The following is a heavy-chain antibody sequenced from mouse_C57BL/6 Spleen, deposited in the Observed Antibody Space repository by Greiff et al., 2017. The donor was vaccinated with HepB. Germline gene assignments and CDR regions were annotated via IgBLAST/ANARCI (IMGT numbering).Heavy chain of an antibody. CDR2: IYPGSGST. CDR3: ARWGVYYGSLYYFDY. D-gene: IGHD1-1*01. Sequence: QVQLQQPGAELVKPGASVKMSCKASGYTFTSYWITWVKQRPGQGLEWIGDIYPGSGSTNYNEKFKSKATLTVDTSSSTAYMQLSSLTSEDSAVYYCARWGVYYGSLYYFDYWGQGTTLTVSS. CDR1: GYTFTSYW. J-gene: IGHJ2*01. V-gene: IGHV1-55*01.